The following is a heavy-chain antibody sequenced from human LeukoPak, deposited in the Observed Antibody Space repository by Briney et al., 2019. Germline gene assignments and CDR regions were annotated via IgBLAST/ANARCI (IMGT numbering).Heavy chain of an antibody. CDR1: GYTFTSYC. V-gene: IGHV1-46*01. Sequence: ASVKVSCKASGYTFTSYCMHWVRQAPGQGLEWMGIINPSGGSTSYAQKFQGRVTMTRDTSTSTVYMELSSLRSEDTAVYYCARERFMSIRYYYGMDVWGQGTTVTVSS. CDR2: INPSGGST. D-gene: IGHD3-16*01. CDR3: ARERFMSIRYYYGMDV. J-gene: IGHJ6*02.